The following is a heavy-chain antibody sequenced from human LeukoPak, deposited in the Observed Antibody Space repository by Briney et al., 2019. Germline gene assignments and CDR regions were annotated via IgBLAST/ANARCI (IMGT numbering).Heavy chain of an antibody. D-gene: IGHD5-12*01. V-gene: IGHV3-74*01. CDR2: INNDGSAT. CDR3: ARDVGYSAYD. Sequence: GGSLRLSCAASGLTFRSSWMHWVRQGPGKGLVWVSRINNDGSATTYADSVKGRFTISRDTAENTVFLQMNSLRAEDTAVYYCARDVGYSAYDWGQGTLVTVSS. J-gene: IGHJ4*02. CDR1: GLTFRSSW.